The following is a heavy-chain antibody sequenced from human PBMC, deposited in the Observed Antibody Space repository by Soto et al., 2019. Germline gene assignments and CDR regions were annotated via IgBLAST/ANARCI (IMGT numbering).Heavy chain of an antibody. CDR2: IIPIFGSA. Sequence: QVQLVQSGAEVKKPGSSVKVSCKASGGSFSSYIISWVRQAPGQGLEWMGEIIPIFGSANYAQRFQGRVTITADESTSTAYMDLSSLTSEDTAVYYCARAFASNKYWFDPWGQGTLVTVSS. V-gene: IGHV1-69*01. D-gene: IGHD3-16*01. CDR1: GGSFSSYI. J-gene: IGHJ5*02. CDR3: ARAFASNKYWFDP.